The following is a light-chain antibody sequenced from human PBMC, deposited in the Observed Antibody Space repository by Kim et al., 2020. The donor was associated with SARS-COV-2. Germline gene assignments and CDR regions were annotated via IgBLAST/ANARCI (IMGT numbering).Light chain of an antibody. CDR2: SAS. Sequence: DIQMTQSPSSMSASVGDRVTINCRASQGVGNWLSWYQQKPGKAPKLLIYSASRLQSGIPLRFSGSGSGTDFTLTISRLQPEDFATYYCQQSNTFPYTFGQGTKLEI. V-gene: IGKV1D-12*01. J-gene: IGKJ2*01. CDR3: QQSNTFPYT. CDR1: QGVGNW.